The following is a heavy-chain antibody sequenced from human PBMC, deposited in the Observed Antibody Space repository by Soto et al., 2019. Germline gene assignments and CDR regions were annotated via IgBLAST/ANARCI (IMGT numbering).Heavy chain of an antibody. CDR2: IYYSGRT. J-gene: IGHJ4*02. D-gene: IGHD5-12*01. V-gene: IGHV4-59*01. CDR1: GGSISSYY. Sequence: QVQLQESGPGLVKPSETLSLPCTVSGGSISSYYWSWIRQPPGKGLEWIGYIYYSGRTNYNPSLKSRVTISVDTSKNQFSLKLSSVTAADTAVYYCARGLDSGYDLVYWGQGTLVTVSS. CDR3: ARGLDSGYDLVY.